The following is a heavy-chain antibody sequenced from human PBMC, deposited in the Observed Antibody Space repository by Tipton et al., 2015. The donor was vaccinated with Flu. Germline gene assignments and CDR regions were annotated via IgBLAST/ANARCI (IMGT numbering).Heavy chain of an antibody. D-gene: IGHD4-17*01. CDR1: GGSISSYY. CDR3: ARHADYGDYALTHFDY. CDR2: TYYSGST. Sequence: TLSLTCTVSGGSISSYYWSWIRQPPGKGLEWIGYTYYSGSTNYNPSLKSRVTISVDTSKNQFSLKLSSVTAADTAVYYCARHADYGDYALTHFDYWGQGTLVTVSS. V-gene: IGHV4-59*08. J-gene: IGHJ4*02.